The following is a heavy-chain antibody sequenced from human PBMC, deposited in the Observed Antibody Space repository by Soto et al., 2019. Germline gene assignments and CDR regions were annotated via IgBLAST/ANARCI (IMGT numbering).Heavy chain of an antibody. CDR1: GFTFSSYG. V-gene: IGHV3-33*01. J-gene: IGHJ4*02. Sequence: GGSLRLSCAASGFTFSSYGMHWFRQAPGKGLEWVAVIWYDGSNKYYADSVKGRFTISRDNSKNTLYLQMNSLRAEDTAVYYCASVDYYDSSGYPDYWGQGTLVTVSS. CDR3: ASVDYYDSSGYPDY. D-gene: IGHD3-22*01. CDR2: IWYDGSNK.